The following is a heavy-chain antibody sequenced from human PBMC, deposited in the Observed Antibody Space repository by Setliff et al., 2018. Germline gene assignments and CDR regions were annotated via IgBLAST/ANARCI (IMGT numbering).Heavy chain of an antibody. CDR1: GFTFSSYA. J-gene: IGHJ6*02. D-gene: IGHD3-9*01. CDR3: AKHGAYNDFLTGYNFYYDMDV. Sequence: GSLRLFCAASGFTFSSYAMSWVRQAPGKGLEWVSAISGSGGSTYYADSVKGRFTISRDNSKNTLYLQMNSLRAEDTAVYYCAKHGAYNDFLTGYNFYYDMDVWGQGTTVTVSS. CDR2: ISGSGGST. V-gene: IGHV3-23*01.